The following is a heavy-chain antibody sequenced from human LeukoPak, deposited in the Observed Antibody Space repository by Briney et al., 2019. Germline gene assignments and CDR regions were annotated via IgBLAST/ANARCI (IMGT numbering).Heavy chain of an antibody. CDR2: IYPGDSDT. J-gene: IGHJ3*02. D-gene: IGHD3-22*01. CDR1: GYIYTSYW. CDR3: ARHKSLDYYDSSGYYDAFDI. V-gene: IGHV5-51*01. Sequence: GESLKISCNSSGYIYTSYWIGWVRQMPGKGLEWMGIIYPGDSDTRYSPSFQGQVTISADKSISTAYLQWSSLKASDTAMYYCARHKSLDYYDSSGYYDAFDIWGKGTMVTVSS.